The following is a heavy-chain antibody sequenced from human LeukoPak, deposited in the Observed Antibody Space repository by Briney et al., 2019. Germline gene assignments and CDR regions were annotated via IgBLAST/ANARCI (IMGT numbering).Heavy chain of an antibody. V-gene: IGHV4-59*08. CDR2: IYYSGST. J-gene: IGHJ4*02. CDR3: ARRGSAMVRENSYYFDY. CDR1: GGSISSYY. D-gene: IGHD3-10*01. Sequence: SETLSLTCTVSGGSISSYYWSWIRQPPGKGLEWIGYIYYSGSTNYNPSLKSRVTIPVDTSKNQFSLKLSSVTAADTAVYYCARRGSAMVRENSYYFDYWGQGTLVTVSS.